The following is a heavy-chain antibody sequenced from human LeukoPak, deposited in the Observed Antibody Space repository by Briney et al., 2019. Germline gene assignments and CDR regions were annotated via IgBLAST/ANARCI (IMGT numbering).Heavy chain of an antibody. CDR2: IIPILGIA. CDR3: ARASRGLELRRDYYYGMDV. J-gene: IGHJ6*02. D-gene: IGHD1-7*01. Sequence: SVKVSCKASGYTFTSYYMHWVRQAPGQGLEWMGRIIPILGIANYAQKFQGRVTITADKSTSTAYMELSSLRSEDTAVYYCARASRGLELRRDYYYGMDVWGQGTTVTVSS. V-gene: IGHV1-69*04. CDR1: GYTFTSYY.